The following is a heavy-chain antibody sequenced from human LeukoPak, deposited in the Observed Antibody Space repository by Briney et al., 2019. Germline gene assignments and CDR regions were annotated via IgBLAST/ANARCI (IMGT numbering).Heavy chain of an antibody. CDR1: GFSLSTSGVG. CDR3: AYSGVYYYGSGSYSDT. J-gene: IGHJ5*02. D-gene: IGHD3-10*01. Sequence: SGPTLVKPTQTLTLTCTFSGFSLSTSGVGVGWIRQPPGKALEWLALIYWDDDKRYSPSLKSRLTITKDTSKNQVVLTMTKLDPVATATYYCAYSGVYYYGSGSYSDTGGKGTLVTVSS. V-gene: IGHV2-5*02. CDR2: IYWDDDK.